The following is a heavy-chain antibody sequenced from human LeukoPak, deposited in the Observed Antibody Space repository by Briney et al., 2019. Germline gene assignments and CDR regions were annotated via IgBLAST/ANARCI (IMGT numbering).Heavy chain of an antibody. D-gene: IGHD4-17*01. CDR3: ARHHHGNWYFDL. Sequence: SETLSLTCTVSGGSISSYYWSWIRQPPGKGLEWIGYIYYSGSTNYNPSLKSRVTISVDTSKNQFSLKLSSVTAADTAVYYCARHHHGNWYFDLWGRGTLVTVSS. J-gene: IGHJ2*01. CDR1: GGSISSYY. CDR2: IYYSGST. V-gene: IGHV4-59*08.